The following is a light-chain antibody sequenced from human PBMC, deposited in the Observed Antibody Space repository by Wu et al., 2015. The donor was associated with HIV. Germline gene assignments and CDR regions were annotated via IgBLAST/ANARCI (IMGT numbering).Light chain of an antibody. CDR3: HQYGVSPPFT. CDR2: GAS. V-gene: IGKV3-20*01. J-gene: IGKJ3*01. Sequence: EIVLTQSPGTLSLSPGERATLSCRASQSVSSTYLAWYQQKPGQPPRLLIYGASRRATGIPDRFSGSGSGTDFSLTISRLEPEDFAVYYCHQYGVSPPFTFGPGTKWISN. CDR1: QSVSSTY.